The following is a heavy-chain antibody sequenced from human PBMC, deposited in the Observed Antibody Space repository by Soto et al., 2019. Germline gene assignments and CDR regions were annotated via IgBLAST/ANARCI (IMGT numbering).Heavy chain of an antibody. CDR3: ARVKGAAAGTGYYYSGMDV. Sequence: SQTLLLTYAICGDSVSSHSAAWYWIRQSPSIGLEWLGRTYYRSKWYNDYAVSVKSRITINPDTSKNQFSLQLNSVTPEDTAVYYCARVKGAAAGTGYYYSGMDVWGQGTTVTVSS. CDR2: TYYRSKWYN. J-gene: IGHJ6*02. V-gene: IGHV6-1*01. CDR1: GDSVSSHSAA. D-gene: IGHD6-13*01.